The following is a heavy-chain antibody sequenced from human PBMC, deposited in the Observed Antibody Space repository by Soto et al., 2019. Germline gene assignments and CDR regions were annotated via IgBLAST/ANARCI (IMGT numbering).Heavy chain of an antibody. J-gene: IGHJ3*02. CDR2: ISSSSSYI. D-gene: IGHD2-8*01. CDR1: GFTFSSYS. Sequence: GGSLRLSCAASGFTFSSYSMNWVRQAPGKGLEWVSSISSSSSYIYYADSVKGRFTISRDNAKNSLYLQMNSLRAEDTAVYYCASSDCTNGVCYDGALDIWGQGPMVTVS. CDR3: ASSDCTNGVCYDGALDI. V-gene: IGHV3-21*01.